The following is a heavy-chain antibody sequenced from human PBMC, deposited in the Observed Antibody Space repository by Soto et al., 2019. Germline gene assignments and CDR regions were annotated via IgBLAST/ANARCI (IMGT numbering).Heavy chain of an antibody. J-gene: IGHJ4*02. CDR3: ASAPHYDILTRYNHLDY. V-gene: IGHV3-23*01. Sequence: PGGSLRLSCAASGFTFSSYAMSWVRQAPGKGLEWVSAISGSGGSTYYADSVKGRFTISRDNSKNTLYLQMNSLRAEDTAVYYSASAPHYDILTRYNHLDYWGQGTLVTVSS. D-gene: IGHD3-9*01. CDR2: ISGSGGST. CDR1: GFTFSSYA.